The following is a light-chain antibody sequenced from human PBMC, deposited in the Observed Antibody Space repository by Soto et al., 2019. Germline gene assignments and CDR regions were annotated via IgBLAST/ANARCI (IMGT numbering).Light chain of an antibody. J-gene: IGLJ1*01. V-gene: IGLV2-8*01. Sequence: QSVLTQPPSASGSPGQSGTISCTGTSSDFGGYNYVSWYQQHPGKGPKLMIYEVSKRPSGVPDRFSGSKSGNTASLTVSGLQAEDEADYYCSSYAGSEEVFGTGTKVTVL. CDR2: EVS. CDR1: SSDFGGYNY. CDR3: SSYAGSEEV.